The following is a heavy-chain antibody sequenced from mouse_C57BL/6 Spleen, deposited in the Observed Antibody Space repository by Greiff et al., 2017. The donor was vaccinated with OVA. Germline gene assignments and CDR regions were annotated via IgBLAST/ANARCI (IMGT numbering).Heavy chain of an antibody. CDR2: INPNNGGT. D-gene: IGHD1-1*01. J-gene: IGHJ3*01. CDR3: ARSLFYYYGSSPFAY. CDR1: GYTFTDYN. Sequence: VQLKQSGPELVKPGASVKIPCKASGYTFTDYNMDWVKQSHGKSLEWIGDINPNNGGTIYNQKFKGKATLTVDKSSSTAYMELRSLTSEDTAVYYCARSLFYYYGSSPFAYWGQGTLVTVSA. V-gene: IGHV1-18*01.